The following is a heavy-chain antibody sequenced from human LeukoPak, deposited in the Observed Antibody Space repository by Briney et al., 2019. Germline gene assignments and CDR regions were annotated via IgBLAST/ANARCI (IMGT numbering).Heavy chain of an antibody. J-gene: IGHJ6*02. Sequence: SLRLSCTASGFTFGDYAMSWVRQAPGKGLEWVGFIRSKAYGGTTEYAASVKGRFTISRDDSKSIAYLQMNSLKTEDTAVYYCTRDCYCSSTSCYARYYYGMDVWGQGTTVTVSS. CDR1: GFTFGDYA. V-gene: IGHV3-49*04. CDR2: IRSKAYGGTT. D-gene: IGHD2-2*01. CDR3: TRDCYCSSTSCYARYYYGMDV.